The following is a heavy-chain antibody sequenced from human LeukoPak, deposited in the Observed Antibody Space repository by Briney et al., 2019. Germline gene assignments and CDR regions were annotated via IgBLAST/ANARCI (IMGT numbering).Heavy chain of an antibody. D-gene: IGHD3-16*01. CDR1: GFTFSNAW. J-gene: IGHJ4*02. V-gene: IGHV3-15*01. Sequence: GGSLRLSCAASGFTFSNAWMSWVRQAPGKGLEWVGRIKSKTDGGTTDYAAPVKGRFTISRDDSKNTLYLQMNSLKTEDTAVYYCTSGWLGAPPFDSWGQGTLVTVSS. CDR3: TSGWLGAPPFDS. CDR2: IKSKTDGGTT.